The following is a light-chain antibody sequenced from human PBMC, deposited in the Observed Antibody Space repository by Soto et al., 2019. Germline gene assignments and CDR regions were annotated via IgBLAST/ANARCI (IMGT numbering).Light chain of an antibody. CDR2: EVT. V-gene: IGLV2-8*01. CDR1: SSDVGAYNY. J-gene: IGLJ1*01. Sequence: QSVLTQPPSASGSLGQSVTISFTGTSSDVGAYNYVCWYQQHPGKAPKLMIYEVTRPPSGVPDRFSGSKSGTSASLAITGLQAEHEADYYCQSSDSRLSGSDVFRTGTKVTVL. CDR3: QSSDSRLSGSDV.